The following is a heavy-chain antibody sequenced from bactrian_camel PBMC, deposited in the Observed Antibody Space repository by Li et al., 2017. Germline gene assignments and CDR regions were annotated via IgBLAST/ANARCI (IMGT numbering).Heavy chain of an antibody. Sequence: HVQLVESGGGSVQTGESLRLSCAASTFAGSGSCIAWFRQAPGKEREGVAIIFTGGEASQPSDGLPYIADSVKGRFTISRVIANKTVWLQMNSLKPEDTAMYFCAGSYSYHENYVPRRTEEYQYWGQGTQVTVS. CDR3: AGSYSYHENYVPRRTEEYQY. V-gene: IGHV3S6*01. D-gene: IGHD4*01. J-gene: IGHJ4*01. CDR1: TFAGSGSC. CDR2: IFTGGEASQPSDGLP.